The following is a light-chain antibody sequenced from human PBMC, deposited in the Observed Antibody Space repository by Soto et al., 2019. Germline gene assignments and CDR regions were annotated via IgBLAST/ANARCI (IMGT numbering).Light chain of an antibody. V-gene: IGKV3-20*01. J-gene: IGKJ5*01. CDR2: GAS. CDR1: QSVSSSY. CDR3: QQYGSSRIT. Sequence: EIVLTHSPGTLSLSPGERATLSFSSSQSVSSSYLAWYQQKPGQAPRLLIYGASSRATGIPDRFSGSGSGTDFTLTISRLEPEDFAVYYCQQYGSSRITFGQGTRLEI.